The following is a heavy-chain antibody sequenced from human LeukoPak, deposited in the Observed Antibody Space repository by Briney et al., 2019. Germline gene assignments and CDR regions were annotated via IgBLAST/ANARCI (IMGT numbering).Heavy chain of an antibody. Sequence: PSQTLSLTCTVSGGSITTSYWSWIRQPPGKGPEWIGYIYYTGRANYNPSLRSRVTISVDPSQNQFFLKLNSVTAADTAVYYCAREGVAGTPWWYFDLWGRGTLVTVSS. D-gene: IGHD6-19*01. J-gene: IGHJ2*01. CDR3: AREGVAGTPWWYFDL. CDR2: IYYTGRA. CDR1: GGSITTSY. V-gene: IGHV4-59*01.